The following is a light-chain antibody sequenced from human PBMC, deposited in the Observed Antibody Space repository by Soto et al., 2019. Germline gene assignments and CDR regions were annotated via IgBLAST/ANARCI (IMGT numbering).Light chain of an antibody. CDR1: QGISNY. Sequence: DIQLTQSPSFLSASVGDRVTITCRANQGISNYLAWYQQKPGKAPELLIYGASTLQSGVPSRFSGSGSGTEFTLTISSLQPADSAPPYCHVPPVFPTFGPGTRL. J-gene: IGKJ5*01. CDR3: HVPPVFPT. V-gene: IGKV1-9*01. CDR2: GAS.